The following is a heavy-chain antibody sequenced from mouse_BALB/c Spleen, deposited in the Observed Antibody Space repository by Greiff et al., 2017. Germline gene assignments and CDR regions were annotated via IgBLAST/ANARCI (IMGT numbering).Heavy chain of an antibody. V-gene: IGHV5-6-4*01. D-gene: IGHD2-4*01. J-gene: IGHJ2*01. Sequence: VKVVESGGGLVKPGGSLKLSCAASGFTFSSYTMSWVRQTPEKRLEWVATISSGGSYTYYPDSVMGRFTISRDNAQNTLYLQMSSLKSEDTAMYYCTRDGDYDLFDYWGQGTTLTVSS. CDR3: TRDGDYDLFDY. CDR1: GFTFSSYT. CDR2: ISSGGSYT.